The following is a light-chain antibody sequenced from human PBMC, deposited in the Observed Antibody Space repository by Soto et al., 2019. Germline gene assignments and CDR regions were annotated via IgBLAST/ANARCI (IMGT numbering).Light chain of an antibody. CDR2: GAS. Sequence: EIVFTQSPGTLSLSPGERATLSCRASQSVSNNYLAWYQQKPGQAPRLLIYGASNSATGIPDRFSGSGSGTDFTLTISRLEPEDFAVYYCQQYGSPGTFGQGTQVDIK. V-gene: IGKV3-20*01. CDR3: QQYGSPGT. CDR1: QSVSNNY. J-gene: IGKJ1*01.